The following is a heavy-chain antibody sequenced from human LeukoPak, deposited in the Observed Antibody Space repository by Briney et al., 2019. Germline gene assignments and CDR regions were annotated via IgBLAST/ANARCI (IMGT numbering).Heavy chain of an antibody. CDR3: ARLGYYYDSSGQGV. CDR2: INPNSGGT. J-gene: IGHJ4*02. D-gene: IGHD3-22*01. CDR1: GYTFTGYY. Sequence: ASVKVSCKASGYTFTGYYMHWVLQAPGQGLEWMGRINPNSGGTNYAQKFQGRVTMTRDTSISTAYMELSRLRSDDTAVYYCARLGYYYDSSGQGVWGQGTLVTVSS. V-gene: IGHV1-2*06.